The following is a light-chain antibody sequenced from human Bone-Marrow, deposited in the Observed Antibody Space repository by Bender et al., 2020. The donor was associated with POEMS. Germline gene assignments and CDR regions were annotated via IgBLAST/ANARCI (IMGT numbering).Light chain of an antibody. CDR2: EDK. Sequence: FMLTQPHSVSESPGKTVTISCTRSSGNIATNYVQWYQQRPGRSPRTVIYEDKERPSGVPDRFSGSIDMSSNSASLTISGLETEDEADYYCQSYDTNNHVVFGGGTRLTVL. J-gene: IGLJ2*01. CDR1: SGNIATNY. V-gene: IGLV6-57*01. CDR3: QSYDTNNHVV.